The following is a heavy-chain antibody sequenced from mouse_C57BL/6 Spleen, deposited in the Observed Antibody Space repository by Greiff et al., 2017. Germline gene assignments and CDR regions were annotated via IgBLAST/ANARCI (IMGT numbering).Heavy chain of an antibody. D-gene: IGHD1-1*01. CDR3: ARPHITTVVPMGYFDV. CDR1: GFTFSSYG. J-gene: IGHJ1*03. V-gene: IGHV5-6*01. Sequence: EVQLVESGGDLVKPGGSLKLSCAASGFTFSSYGMSWVRQTPDKRLEWVATISSGGSYTYYPDSVKGRFTISRDNAKNTLYLQMSSLKSEDTAMYYCARPHITTVVPMGYFDVWGTGTTVTVSS. CDR2: ISSGGSYT.